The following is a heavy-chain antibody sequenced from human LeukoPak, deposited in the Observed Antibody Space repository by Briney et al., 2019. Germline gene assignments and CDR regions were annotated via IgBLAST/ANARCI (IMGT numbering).Heavy chain of an antibody. CDR3: ARGGIPTGPYYYFYYMDV. CDR2: ISYDGNNK. CDR1: GFTFSRNV. Sequence: GGSLRLSCAASGFTFSRNVMHWARQAPGKGLEWVATISYDGNNKFHSDSVKGRFTISRDNSRNTLYLQMNSLRGEDAAVYSCARGGIPTGPYYYFYYMDVWGNGTAVTVSS. D-gene: IGHD3-10*01. V-gene: IGHV3-30*01. J-gene: IGHJ6*03.